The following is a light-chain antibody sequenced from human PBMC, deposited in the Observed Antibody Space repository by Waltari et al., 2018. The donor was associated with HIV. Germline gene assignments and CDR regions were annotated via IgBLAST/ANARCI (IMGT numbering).Light chain of an antibody. CDR2: EDN. Sequence: FMLTQPRSVSESPGKPVTISCTRSSGSIANNYVQWSQQRPDSSPIRVIYEDNQRPSGVPDRFSGSSDSSSNSASLTISGLKTDDEADYYCQSYDSTNLVVFGGGTKLTVL. CDR3: QSYDSTNLVV. CDR1: SGSIANNY. J-gene: IGLJ2*01. V-gene: IGLV6-57*01.